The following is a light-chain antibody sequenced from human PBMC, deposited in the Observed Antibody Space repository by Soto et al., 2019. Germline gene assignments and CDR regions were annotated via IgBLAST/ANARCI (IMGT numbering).Light chain of an antibody. CDR3: QQTYSTPFT. CDR2: AAS. Sequence: DIQMTQSPSSLSASVGDRVTITCRASQSINSYLSWYQQTPGKAPKLLIYAASSLQSGVPSRFSGSGSGTDFTLTISSLQPEDFVTYYCQQTYSTPFTFGPGTKVDVK. CDR1: QSINSY. V-gene: IGKV1-39*01. J-gene: IGKJ3*01.